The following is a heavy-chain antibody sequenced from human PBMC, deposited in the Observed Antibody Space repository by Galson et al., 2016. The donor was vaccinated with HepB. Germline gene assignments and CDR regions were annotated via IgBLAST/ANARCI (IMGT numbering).Heavy chain of an antibody. CDR3: ATRVITMIRGVVDY. J-gene: IGHJ4*02. D-gene: IGHD3-10*01. CDR1: GLTFSSYA. V-gene: IGHV3-23*01. CDR2: FSGGNT. Sequence: SLRLSCAATGLTFSSYAMSWVCQAPGKGLEWVSAFSGGNTKYADSVKGRFTISGDNSKNTVYLQMNSLRVEDTAVYYCATRVITMIRGVVDYWGQGTLVTVSS.